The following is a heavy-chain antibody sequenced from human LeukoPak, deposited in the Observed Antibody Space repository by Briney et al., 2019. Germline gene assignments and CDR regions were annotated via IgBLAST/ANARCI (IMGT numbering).Heavy chain of an antibody. CDR2: IYYSGST. Sequence: SETLSLTCTVSGGSISSYYWSWIRQPPGKGLEWIGYIYYSGSTNYNPSLKSRVTISVDTSKNQFSLKLSSVTAADTAVYYCARDRGWYHLSWFDPWGQGTLVTVSS. J-gene: IGHJ5*02. V-gene: IGHV4-59*01. CDR3: ARDRGWYHLSWFDP. D-gene: IGHD6-19*01. CDR1: GGSISSYY.